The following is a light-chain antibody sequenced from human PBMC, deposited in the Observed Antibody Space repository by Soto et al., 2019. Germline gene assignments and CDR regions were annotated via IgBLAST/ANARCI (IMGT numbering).Light chain of an antibody. CDR3: QQYYSYPYT. J-gene: IGKJ2*01. CDR1: QDISTS. V-gene: IGKV1-8*01. CDR2: SAS. Sequence: AIRMTQSPSSFSASTGDRVTITCRASQDISTSLAWYQQKPGKAPKLLIYSASFLQSGVPANFSGSGSGTDFTLPISRLQSEDFATYYCQQYYSYPYTFGHGTKVEIK.